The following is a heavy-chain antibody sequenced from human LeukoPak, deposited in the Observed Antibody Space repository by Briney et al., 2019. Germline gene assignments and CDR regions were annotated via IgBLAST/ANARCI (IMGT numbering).Heavy chain of an antibody. CDR3: ARRLTGYYAIDN. V-gene: IGHV3-33*01. Sequence: PGRSLRLSCAGSGFTFSNYGMHWVRQAPGKGLEWVAVIWYDGSNKYYADSVKGRFTISRDNSKNTLYLQMNSLRAEDTAVYYCARRLTGYYAIDNWDQGTLVTVSS. D-gene: IGHD3-9*01. CDR1: GFTFSNYG. CDR2: IWYDGSNK. J-gene: IGHJ4*02.